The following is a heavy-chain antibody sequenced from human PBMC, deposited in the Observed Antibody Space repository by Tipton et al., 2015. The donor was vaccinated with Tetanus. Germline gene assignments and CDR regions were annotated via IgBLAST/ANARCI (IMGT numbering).Heavy chain of an antibody. CDR1: GDSVRSGDFQ. D-gene: IGHD2-15*01. Sequence: GLVKPSETLSLTCTVSGDSVRSGDFQWSWIRQSPGKGLEWIGHIYYNGSTKYNPSLKSRVTVSLDTSKKHFSLRLSSVTAADTAVYYCARGGLCVGPACAGISPLLDVWGRGTLVTVSS. J-gene: IGHJ2*01. CDR2: IYYNGST. V-gene: IGHV4-61*03. CDR3: ARGGLCVGPACAGISPLLDV.